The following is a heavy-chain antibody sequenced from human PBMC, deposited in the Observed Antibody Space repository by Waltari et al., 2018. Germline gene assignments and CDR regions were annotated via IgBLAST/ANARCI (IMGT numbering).Heavy chain of an antibody. CDR1: GFTFSTYW. CDR3: ASHRPGGYGMDV. Sequence: VQLVESGGGLVQPGGSLRLSCEASGFTFSTYWMCWVRQVPGNGLVWVSTITSDGSRTRYADSVKGRFTISRDNAKNTLYLQTNSLRAEDTAVYYCASHRPGGYGMDVWGHGTTVTVSS. CDR2: ITSDGSRT. D-gene: IGHD2-15*01. V-gene: IGHV3-74*01. J-gene: IGHJ6*02.